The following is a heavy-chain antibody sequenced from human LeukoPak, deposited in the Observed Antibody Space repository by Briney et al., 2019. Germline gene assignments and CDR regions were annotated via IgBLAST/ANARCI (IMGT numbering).Heavy chain of an antibody. CDR1: GVSIVSSAYS. J-gene: IGHJ5*02. D-gene: IGHD6-13*01. Sequence: PSQTLSLTCTVSGVSIVSSAYSWSWIRQPPGKGLEWIGYIYHSGSTLYNPSLKSRVTISLDRSKDQLSLRLTSVTAADTAVYYCARTYSSSHNWFDPWGQGTLVTVSS. V-gene: IGHV4-30-2*01. CDR3: ARTYSSSHNWFDP. CDR2: IYHSGST.